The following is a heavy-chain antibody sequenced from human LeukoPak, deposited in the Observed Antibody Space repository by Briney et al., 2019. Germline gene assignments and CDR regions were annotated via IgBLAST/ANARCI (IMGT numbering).Heavy chain of an antibody. CDR1: GFTFSSYW. D-gene: IGHD1-20*01. J-gene: IGHJ4*02. Sequence: QTGGSLRLSCAASGFTFSSYWMSWVRQAPGKGLEWVANIKQDGSEKYYVDSVKGRFTISRDDAKNTLYLQMNNLRVEDTAVYYCVKSLTGSDDFWGQGTLVTVSS. V-gene: IGHV3-7*01. CDR2: IKQDGSEK. CDR3: VKSLTGSDDF.